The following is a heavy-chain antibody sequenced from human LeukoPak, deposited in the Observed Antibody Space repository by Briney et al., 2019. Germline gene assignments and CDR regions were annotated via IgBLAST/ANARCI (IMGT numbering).Heavy chain of an antibody. V-gene: IGHV4-39*01. J-gene: IGHJ4*02. CDR3: ARGAYFDY. CDR1: GGSISSGHYS. Sequence: PSETLSLTCTVSGGSISSGHYSWGWIRQPPGKGLEWIGSIYYSGSTYYNPSLKSRVTISVDTSKNQFSLKLSSVTAADTAVYYCARGAYFDYWGQGTLVTVSS. CDR2: IYYSGST.